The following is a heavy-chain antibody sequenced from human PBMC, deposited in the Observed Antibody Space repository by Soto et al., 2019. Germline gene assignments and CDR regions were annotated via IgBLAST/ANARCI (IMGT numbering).Heavy chain of an antibody. CDR3: VKDKSYGSNWYDDY. CDR1: GFTFGSYG. Sequence: QVQLVESGGGVVKPGRSLRLSCAASGFTFGSYGMHWVRQAPGKGLEWVAVISHDGSNEYYGDSVKGRFTISRDNSKNTLYLQMISLGSEDTAVYDCVKDKSYGSNWYDDYWGQGTLVTVS. V-gene: IGHV3-30*18. CDR2: ISHDGSNE. D-gene: IGHD6-13*01. J-gene: IGHJ4*02.